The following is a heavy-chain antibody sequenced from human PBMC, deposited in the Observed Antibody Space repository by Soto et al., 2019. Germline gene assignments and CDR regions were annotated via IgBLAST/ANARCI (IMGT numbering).Heavy chain of an antibody. D-gene: IGHD6-19*01. V-gene: IGHV4-34*01. CDR3: AILELPYSSGSSDY. J-gene: IGHJ4*02. Sequence: SETLSLTCAVYGGSFSGYYWSWIRQPPGKGLEWIGEINHSGSTNYNPSLKSRVTISVDTSKNQFSLKLSSVTAADTAVYYCAILELPYSSGSSDYWGQRTLVTFSS. CDR1: GGSFSGYY. CDR2: INHSGST.